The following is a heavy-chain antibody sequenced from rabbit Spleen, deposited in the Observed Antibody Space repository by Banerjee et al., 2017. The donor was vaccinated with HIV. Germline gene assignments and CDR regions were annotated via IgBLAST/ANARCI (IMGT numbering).Heavy chain of an antibody. CDR1: GFSFTNKYV. J-gene: IGHJ3*01. CDR2: INSNSGNT. CDR3: VRSGDSNDYLLTRLDL. Sequence: QEQLEESGGGLVQPEGSLTLTCKASGFSFTNKYVMCWVRQAPGKGLEWIACINSNSGNTVYASWAKGRFTISKTSSTTVTLQMTSLTAADTATYFCVRSGDSNDYLLTRLDLWGPGTLVTVS. D-gene: IGHD6-1*01. V-gene: IGHV1S45*01.